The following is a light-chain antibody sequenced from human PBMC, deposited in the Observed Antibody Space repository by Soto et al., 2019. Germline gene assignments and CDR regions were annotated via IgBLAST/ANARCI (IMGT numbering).Light chain of an antibody. J-gene: IGKJ1*01. CDR2: AAS. CDR1: QGISSW. V-gene: IGKV1D-16*01. Sequence: DIQMTQSPSSVTASVRERVTLACRASQGISSWLAWYQQKPGKAPKXLIYAASSLQSGVPSRLSGSGSGTDFTLTISSLQPDDSATYYCQQYNTYPTFGQGTKVDIK. CDR3: QQYNTYPT.